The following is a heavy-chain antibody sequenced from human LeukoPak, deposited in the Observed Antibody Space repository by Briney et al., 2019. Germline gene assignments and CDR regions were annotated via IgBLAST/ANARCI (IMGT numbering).Heavy chain of an antibody. D-gene: IGHD2/OR15-2a*01. CDR2: INHSGST. CDR3: ARVIRGYFDY. CDR1: RGSFSGYY. J-gene: IGHJ4*02. Sequence: PSETLSLTCTVNRGSFSGYYWSWIRQPPGKGLEWIGEINHSGSTNYNSSLKSRVTISVDTSKNQFSLKLSSVTAADTAVYYCARVIRGYFDYWGQGTLVTVSS. V-gene: IGHV4-34*01.